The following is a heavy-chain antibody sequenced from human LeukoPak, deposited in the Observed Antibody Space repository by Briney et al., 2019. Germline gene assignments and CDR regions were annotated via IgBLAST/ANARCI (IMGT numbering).Heavy chain of an antibody. CDR3: ARAVADGEYYFDY. D-gene: IGHD3-10*01. CDR1: GFTVSSNY. V-gene: IGHV3-66*02. CDR2: IYSGGST. Sequence: GGSLRLSCAASGFTVSSNYMSWVRQAPGKGLEWVSVIYSGGSTYYADSVKGRFTISRDNSKNTLYLQMNSLRAEDTAVYYCARAVADGEYYFDYWGQGTLVTVSS. J-gene: IGHJ4*02.